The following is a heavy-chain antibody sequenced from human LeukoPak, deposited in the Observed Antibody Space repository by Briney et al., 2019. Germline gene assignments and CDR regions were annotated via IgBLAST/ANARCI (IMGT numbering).Heavy chain of an antibody. D-gene: IGHD1-26*01. V-gene: IGHV3-64*01. J-gene: IGHJ4*02. CDR1: GFTFSSYA. CDR3: ARGRWELRGIDY. Sequence: PGGSLRLSCAASGFTFSSYAMNWVRQAPGKGLGYVSAISSNGGSTYYANSVKGRFTISRDNSKNTLYLQMGSLRAEDMAVYYCARGRWELRGIDYWGQGTLVTVSS. CDR2: ISSNGGST.